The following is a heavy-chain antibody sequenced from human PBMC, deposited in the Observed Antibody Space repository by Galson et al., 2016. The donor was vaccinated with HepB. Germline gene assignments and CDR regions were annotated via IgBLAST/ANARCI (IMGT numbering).Heavy chain of an antibody. CDR2: IYHTGTT. CDR3: ARAQDAAMIPRYVDY. Sequence: TLSLTCAVSGASISSSGYSWSWFRQPPGKGLEWIGFIYHTGTTYYNPSLKSRVTISLDKSKNQFSLKLRSVTAADTAMYHCARAQDAAMIPRYVDYWGQGTLVIVSS. CDR1: GASISSSGYS. D-gene: IGHD5-18*01. J-gene: IGHJ4*02. V-gene: IGHV4-30-2*01.